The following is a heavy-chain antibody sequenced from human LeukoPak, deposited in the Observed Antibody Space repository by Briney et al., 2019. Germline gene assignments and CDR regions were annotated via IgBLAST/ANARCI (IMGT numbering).Heavy chain of an antibody. CDR1: GYTFTSYY. V-gene: IGHV1-46*01. CDR3: ARDNSIHERGWWFDP. D-gene: IGHD4-23*01. CDR2: IYPSGGST. Sequence: GASVKVSCKASGYTFTSYYIHWVRQAPGQGPEWMGIIYPSGGSTTYAEKFQGRIIMTRDMSTTTDYMELSSLKSDDTAVYYCARDNSIHERGWWFDPWGQGTLVTVSS. J-gene: IGHJ5*02.